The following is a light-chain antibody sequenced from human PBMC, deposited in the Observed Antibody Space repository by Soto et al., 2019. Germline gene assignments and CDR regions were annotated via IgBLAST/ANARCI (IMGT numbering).Light chain of an antibody. CDR3: VLYMGSGIWV. J-gene: IGLJ3*02. Sequence: QTVVTQEPSFSVSPGRTVTLTCGLSSGSVSTSYYPSWYQQTPGQAPRTLIYSTNTRSSGVPDRFSGSILGNKAVLTITGAQADDESDYYCVLYMGSGIWVFGGGTKVTVL. CDR1: SGSVSTSYY. CDR2: STN. V-gene: IGLV8-61*01.